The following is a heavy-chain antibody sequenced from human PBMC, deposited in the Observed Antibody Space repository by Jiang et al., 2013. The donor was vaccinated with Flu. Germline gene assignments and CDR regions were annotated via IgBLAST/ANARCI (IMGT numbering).Heavy chain of an antibody. CDR2: ISTHSGNA. CDR3: ARVGSLVRGALDV. Sequence: ISWVRQAPGQGPEWMGWISTHSGNAIYAEKYQGRVTMTTDTSTSTVYMELRSLRSDDTAVYFCARVGSLVRGALDVWGQGTTVTVSS. J-gene: IGHJ6*02. V-gene: IGHV1-18*01. D-gene: IGHD3-10*01.